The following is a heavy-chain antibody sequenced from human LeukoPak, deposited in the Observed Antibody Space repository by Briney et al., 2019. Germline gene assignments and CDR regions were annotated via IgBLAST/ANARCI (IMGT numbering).Heavy chain of an antibody. CDR3: ARDQSGWYLDY. CDR1: GFTFGSYS. CDR2: ISSSSSYI. Sequence: GGSLRLSCAASGFTFGSYSMNWVRQAPGKGLEWVSSISSSSSYIYYADSVKGRFTISRDNAKNSLYLQMNSLRAEDTAVYYCARDQSGWYLDYWGQGTLVTVSS. V-gene: IGHV3-21*01. J-gene: IGHJ4*02. D-gene: IGHD3-3*01.